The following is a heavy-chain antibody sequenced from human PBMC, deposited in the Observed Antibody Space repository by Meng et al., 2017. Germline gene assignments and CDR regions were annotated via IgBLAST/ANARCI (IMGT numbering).Heavy chain of an antibody. CDR3: ARIGDWGSTRYFDY. CDR1: GGSISSSNW. CDR2: IYHSGST. Sequence: QLPESGPGLGNPSRNLSLTCAVSGGSISSSNWCGLVRQPPGKGLEWIGEIYHSGSTNYNPSLKSRVTISVDKSKNQFSLKLSSVTAADTAVYYCARIGDWGSTRYFDYWGQGTLVTVSS. V-gene: IGHV4-4*02. J-gene: IGHJ4*02. D-gene: IGHD7-27*01.